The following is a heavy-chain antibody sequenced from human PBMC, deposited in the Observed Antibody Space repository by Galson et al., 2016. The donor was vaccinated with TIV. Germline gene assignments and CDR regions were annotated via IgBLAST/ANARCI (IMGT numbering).Heavy chain of an antibody. CDR3: ARLVSRSWYAYWFDP. J-gene: IGHJ5*02. CDR1: GYTFTNDH. CDR2: MNPDNAKT. V-gene: IGHV1-8*01. D-gene: IGHD6-13*01. Sequence: SVKVSCKASGYTFTNDHIHWVRQVSGQGPEWVGWMNPDNAKTGFAQKFQGRVAMTRNTSGSTVYMELSMLTSEDTAVYYCARLVSRSWYAYWFDPWGQGTLGTVSP.